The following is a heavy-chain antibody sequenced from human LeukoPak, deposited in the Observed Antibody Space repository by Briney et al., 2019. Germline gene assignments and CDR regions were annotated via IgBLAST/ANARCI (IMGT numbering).Heavy chain of an antibody. CDR2: IVPILGIT. J-gene: IGHJ4*02. D-gene: IGHD1-26*01. CDR1: GGTFSSYA. CDR3: AREIMGATHFDY. Sequence: SVKVSCKASGGTFSSYAISWVRQAPGQGLEWMGRIVPILGITNYAQKFQGRVTINADKSTGTAYMELSSLRSEDTAVYYCAREIMGATHFDYWGQGTLVTVSS. V-gene: IGHV1-69*04.